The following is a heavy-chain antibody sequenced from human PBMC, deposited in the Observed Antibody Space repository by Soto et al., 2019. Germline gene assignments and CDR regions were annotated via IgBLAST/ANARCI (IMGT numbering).Heavy chain of an antibody. Sequence: GGSLRLSCAASGFTFSSYGMHWVRQAPGKGLEWVAVISYDGSNKYYADSVKGRFTISRDNSKNTLYLQMNSLRAEDTAVYYCAKDSLTPSLLNIVVVPAAIYYYGMDVWGQGTTVTVSS. CDR2: ISYDGSNK. J-gene: IGHJ6*02. V-gene: IGHV3-30*18. CDR3: AKDSLTPSLLNIVVVPAAIYYYGMDV. D-gene: IGHD2-2*01. CDR1: GFTFSSYG.